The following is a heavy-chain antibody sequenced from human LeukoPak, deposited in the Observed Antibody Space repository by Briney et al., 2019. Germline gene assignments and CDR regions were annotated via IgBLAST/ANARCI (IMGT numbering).Heavy chain of an antibody. J-gene: IGHJ3*02. V-gene: IGHV4-4*02. CDR3: TRDQGCLRRGDHDAFDI. D-gene: IGHD3-16*01. Sequence: SETLSLTCAVSGGSISTTHWWCFVRQPPGKGLEWIGEIFHSGTTNYNPSLKSRVTISIDKSQNQFSLKLSSVTAAVRALYYSTRDQGCLRRGDHDAFDIWGRGTMVTVSS. CDR1: GGSISTTHW. CDR2: IFHSGTT.